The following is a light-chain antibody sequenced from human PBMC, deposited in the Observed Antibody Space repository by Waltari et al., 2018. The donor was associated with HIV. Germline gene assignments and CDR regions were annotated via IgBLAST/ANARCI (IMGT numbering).Light chain of an antibody. V-gene: IGLV1-47*01. CDR1: TANIGANF. Sequence: QSVLTQPPSASGTPGQKVTISCSGGTANIGANFVFWFQQFPGTAPKLLIYRDKLSDSGVPARVAGSKSGTSASLTMSGLRSDDEADYFCAVLDETLGGGVFGGGTKLTVL. CDR2: RDK. J-gene: IGLJ3*02. CDR3: AVLDETLGGGV.